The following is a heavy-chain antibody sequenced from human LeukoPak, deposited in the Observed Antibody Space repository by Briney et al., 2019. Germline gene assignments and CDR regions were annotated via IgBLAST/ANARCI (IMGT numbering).Heavy chain of an antibody. CDR1: GGSFSGYF. CDR3: ARLISGVGYFDY. D-gene: IGHD3-10*01. Sequence: SETLSLTCAVYGGSFSGYFWSWIRQAPGKGLEWIGEINHSGSTNYNPSLKSRVTISVDTSKNQFSLKLSSVTAADTAVYYCARLISGVGYFDYWGQGTLVTVSS. CDR2: INHSGST. V-gene: IGHV4-34*01. J-gene: IGHJ4*02.